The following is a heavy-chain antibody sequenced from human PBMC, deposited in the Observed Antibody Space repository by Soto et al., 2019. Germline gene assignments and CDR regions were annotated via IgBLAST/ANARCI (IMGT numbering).Heavy chain of an antibody. J-gene: IGHJ4*02. CDR2: IYHSGST. CDR1: GGSISSSNW. D-gene: IGHD2-2*03. CDR3: ARDRRVGYCSSTSCFYFDY. V-gene: IGHV4-4*02. Sequence: SETLSLTCAVSGGSISSSNWWSWVRQPPGKGLEWIGEIYHSGSTNYNPSLKSRVTISVDKSKNQFSLKLSSVTAADTAVYYCARDRRVGYCSSTSCFYFDYWGQRTLVTVSS.